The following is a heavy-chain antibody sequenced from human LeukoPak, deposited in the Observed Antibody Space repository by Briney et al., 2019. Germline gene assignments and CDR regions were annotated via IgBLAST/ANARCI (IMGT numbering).Heavy chain of an antibody. CDR3: AGGRRDIVVVPAARGPGSERRNWFDS. CDR2: IYYSGST. Sequence: SETLSLTCTVSGGSISSYYWSWIRQPPGKGLEWIGYIYYSGSTNYNPSLKSRVTISVDTSKNQFSLKLSSVTAADTAVYYCAGGRRDIVVVPAARGPGSERRNWFDSWGQGTLVTVSS. D-gene: IGHD2-2*01. CDR1: GGSISSYY. V-gene: IGHV4-59*12. J-gene: IGHJ5*01.